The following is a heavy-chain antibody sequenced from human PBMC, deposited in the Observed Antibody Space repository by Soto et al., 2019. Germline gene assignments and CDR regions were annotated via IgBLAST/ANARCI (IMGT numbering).Heavy chain of an antibody. CDR1: GYTFTSYG. CDR3: ASSYGDYESGWFDP. D-gene: IGHD4-17*01. Sequence: ASVKVSCKASGYTFTSYGISWVRQAPGQGLEWMGWISAYNGNTNYAQKLQGRVTMTTDTSTSTAYMELRSLRSEDTAVYYCASSYGDYESGWFDPWGQGTLVTVSS. V-gene: IGHV1-18*01. CDR2: ISAYNGNT. J-gene: IGHJ5*02.